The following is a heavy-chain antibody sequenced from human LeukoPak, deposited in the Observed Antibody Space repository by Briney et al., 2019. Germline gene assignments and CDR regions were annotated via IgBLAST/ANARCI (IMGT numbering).Heavy chain of an antibody. D-gene: IGHD3-3*01. Sequence: PGGSLRLSCVASGFTFSSYSMNWVRQAPGKARGWVTSIISSRSDIYYADSVNGRFTISRDNAKNSLYLQMNSLRAEDTAVYYCARVYDFWSGYWNYYYYYYMDVWGKGTTVTVSS. V-gene: IGHV3-21*01. CDR1: GFTFSSYS. J-gene: IGHJ6*03. CDR3: ARVYDFWSGYWNYYYYYYMDV. CDR2: IISSRSDI.